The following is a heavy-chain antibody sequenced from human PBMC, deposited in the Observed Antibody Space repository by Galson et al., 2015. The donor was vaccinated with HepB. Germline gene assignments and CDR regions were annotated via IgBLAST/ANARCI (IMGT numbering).Heavy chain of an antibody. J-gene: IGHJ6*03. CDR1: GFTFSSYS. V-gene: IGHV3-21*01. Sequence: SLRLSCAASGFTFSSYSMNWVRQAPGKGLEWVSSISSSCSYIYYADSVKGRFTISRDNAKNSLYLQMNSLRAEDTAVYYCARDRKIVGATDCDYYYYMDVWGKGTTVTVSS. CDR3: ARDRKIVGATDCDYYYYMDV. D-gene: IGHD1-26*01. CDR2: ISSSCSYI.